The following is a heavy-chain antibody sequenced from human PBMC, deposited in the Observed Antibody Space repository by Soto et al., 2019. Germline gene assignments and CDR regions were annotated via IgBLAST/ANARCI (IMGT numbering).Heavy chain of an antibody. CDR1: GFTFSSYA. CDR3: ASRGATPYYYYGMDV. V-gene: IGHV3-30-3*01. Sequence: QVQLVESGGGVVQPGRSLRLSCAASGFTFSSYAMHWVRQAPGKGLEWVAVISYDGSNKYYADSVKGRFTISRDNSKNTLYLQMNSLRAEDTAVYYCASRGATPYYYYGMDVW. J-gene: IGHJ6*01. D-gene: IGHD1-26*01. CDR2: ISYDGSNK.